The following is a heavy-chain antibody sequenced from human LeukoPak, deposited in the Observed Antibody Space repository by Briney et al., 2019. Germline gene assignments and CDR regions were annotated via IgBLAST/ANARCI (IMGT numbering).Heavy chain of an antibody. CDR2: IYYSGNT. Sequence: SETLSLTCTVSGGSISSSSYYWGWIRQPPGKGLEWIGTIYYSGNTYYNPSLKSRVTISVDTSKNQFSLKLSSVTAADTAVYYCARLWRPTVNFDYWGQGTLVTVSS. J-gene: IGHJ4*02. D-gene: IGHD3-3*01. CDR3: ARLWRPTVNFDY. V-gene: IGHV4-39*01. CDR1: GGSISSSSYY.